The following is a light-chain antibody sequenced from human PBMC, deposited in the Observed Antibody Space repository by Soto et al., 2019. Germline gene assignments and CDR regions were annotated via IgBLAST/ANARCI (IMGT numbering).Light chain of an antibody. CDR2: RAS. Sequence: DVQMIQSPSSLSASVGDRVSITCRASQSISTYVNWYQQKPGTAPNLLIYRASTLESGVPSRFSGSGSGTDFTLTISSLQPEDFATYYCQQSYSTLLTFGGGTKVDIK. V-gene: IGKV1-39*01. CDR3: QQSYSTLLT. CDR1: QSISTY. J-gene: IGKJ4*01.